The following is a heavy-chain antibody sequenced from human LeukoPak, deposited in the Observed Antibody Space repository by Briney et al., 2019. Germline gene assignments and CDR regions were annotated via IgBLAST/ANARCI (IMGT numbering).Heavy chain of an antibody. V-gene: IGHV3-11*01. D-gene: IGHD3-9*01. Sequence: GGSLRLSCAASGFTFSDYYMSWIRQAPGKGLEWVSYISSSGSTIYYADSVKGRFTISRDNAKNSLYLQMNSLRAEDTALYYCAKDMSYDILTGSFDYWGQGTLVTVSS. J-gene: IGHJ4*02. CDR3: AKDMSYDILTGSFDY. CDR2: ISSSGSTI. CDR1: GFTFSDYY.